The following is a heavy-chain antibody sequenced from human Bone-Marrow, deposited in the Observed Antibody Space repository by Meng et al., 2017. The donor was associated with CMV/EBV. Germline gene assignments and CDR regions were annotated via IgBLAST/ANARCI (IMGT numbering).Heavy chain of an antibody. CDR1: GFTFSSYW. CDR2: INSDGSST. V-gene: IGHV3-74*01. J-gene: IGHJ4*02. CDR3: ASSGLYCSSTNCYEGIGDYFDY. D-gene: IGHD2-2*01. Sequence: GESLKISCAASGFTFSSYWMHWVRQAPGKGLVWVSRINSDGSSTSYADSVKGRFTISRDNAKNTLYLQMNSLRAEDTAVYYCASSGLYCSSTNCYEGIGDYFDYWGQGTLVTVSS.